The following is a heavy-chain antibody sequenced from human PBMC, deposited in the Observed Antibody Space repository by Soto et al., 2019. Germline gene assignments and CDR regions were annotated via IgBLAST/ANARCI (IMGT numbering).Heavy chain of an antibody. D-gene: IGHD6-13*01. V-gene: IGHV3-15*01. Sequence: VGSLRLSFAASGFTFTSAWLTWVRQAPGKGLEWVARSKSKTSGDTTDYAAPVKGRFTISRDDSKTTVYLQMNSLNTEDTAIYYCIIDIASSGVGELDYWGQGTLVTVSS. CDR3: IIDIASSGVGELDY. CDR2: SKSKTSGDTT. CDR1: GFTFTSAW. J-gene: IGHJ4*02.